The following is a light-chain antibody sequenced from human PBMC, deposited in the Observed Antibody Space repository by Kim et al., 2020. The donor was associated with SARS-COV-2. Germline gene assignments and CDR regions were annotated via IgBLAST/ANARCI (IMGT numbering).Light chain of an antibody. CDR2: YDS. J-gene: IGLJ2*01. CDR3: QVWDSSSDHRVV. Sequence: PGKAARVSCGGRSIGSKSVDWYQKKSGQAPILVIYYDSDRPSGIPERVSGSNSGNTATLTISRVEAGDEADYYCQVWDSSSDHRVVFGGGTQLTVL. CDR1: SIGSKS. V-gene: IGLV3-21*04.